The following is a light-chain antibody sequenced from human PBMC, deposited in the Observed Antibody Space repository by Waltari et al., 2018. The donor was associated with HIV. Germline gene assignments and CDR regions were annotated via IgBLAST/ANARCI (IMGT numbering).Light chain of an antibody. CDR3: GTWDSALSGHYV. J-gene: IGLJ1*01. CDR2: DNN. V-gene: IGLV1-51*01. Sequence: QSVLTQPPSVSAAPGQKVTIPCPGSSSNIGTNYVAWYQQVPGTAPKLLIYDNNKRPSGIPDRVSGSKSGTSATLDIAGLQTGDEADYYCGTWDSALSGHYVFGTGTKVTVL. CDR1: SSNIGTNY.